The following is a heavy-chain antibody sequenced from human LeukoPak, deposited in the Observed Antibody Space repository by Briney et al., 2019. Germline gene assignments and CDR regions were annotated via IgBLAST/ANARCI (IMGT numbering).Heavy chain of an antibody. V-gene: IGHV4-30-2*01. CDR1: GGSISSGGYY. CDR3: ARDTKGIAVASAKRGVNYYYYYKDV. J-gene: IGHJ6*03. CDR2: IYHSGST. D-gene: IGHD6-19*01. Sequence: SQTLSLTCTVSGGSISSGGYYWSWIRQPPGKGLEWIGYIYHSGSTYYNPSLKSRVTISVDRSKNQFSLKLSSVTAADTAVYYCARDTKGIAVASAKRGVNYYYYYKDVWGKGTTVTVSS.